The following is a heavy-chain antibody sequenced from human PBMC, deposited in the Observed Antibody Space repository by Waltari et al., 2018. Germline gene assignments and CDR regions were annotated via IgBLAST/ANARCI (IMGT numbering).Heavy chain of an antibody. CDR2: FDPEDGET. CDR1: GYTLTELA. CDR3: ATIGSGSPELRWFDP. J-gene: IGHJ5*02. D-gene: IGHD3-10*01. Sequence: QVQLVQSGAEVKKPGASVKVSCKVSGYTLTELAMHWVCQAPGKGLEGMGGFDPEDGETIYAQKFQGRVTMTEDTSTDTAYMELSSLRSEDTAVYYCATIGSGSPELRWFDPWGQGTLVTVSS. V-gene: IGHV1-24*01.